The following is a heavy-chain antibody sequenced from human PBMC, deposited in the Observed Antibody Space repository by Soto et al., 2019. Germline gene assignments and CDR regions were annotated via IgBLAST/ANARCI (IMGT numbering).Heavy chain of an antibody. V-gene: IGHV1-3*01. CDR3: AREPLYCSRTGCNHYYGKDD. CDR2: INAGNGNT. J-gene: IGHJ6*02. D-gene: IGHD2-2*01. Sequence: ASVKVSCKASGYALTSYAMHWVRQAPGQRLEWMGWINAGNGNTKYSQKFQGRVTITRDTSASTAYMELSSLRSEDTAVYYCAREPLYCSRTGCNHYYGKDDWGQGS. CDR1: GYALTSYA.